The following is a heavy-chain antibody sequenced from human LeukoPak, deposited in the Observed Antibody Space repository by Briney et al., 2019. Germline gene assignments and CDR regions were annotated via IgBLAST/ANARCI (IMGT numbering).Heavy chain of an antibody. J-gene: IGHJ5*02. Sequence: GASVNVSCKASGYTFTSYDINWVRQAPGQGLEWMGWMNPNSGNTGYAQKFQGRVTMTRNTSISTAYMELSSLRSEDTAVYYCARPSRGCSSTSCYSRRGRGWFDPWGQGTLVTVSS. CDR1: GYTFTSYD. CDR3: ARPSRGCSSTSCYSRRGRGWFDP. D-gene: IGHD2-2*01. CDR2: MNPNSGNT. V-gene: IGHV1-8*01.